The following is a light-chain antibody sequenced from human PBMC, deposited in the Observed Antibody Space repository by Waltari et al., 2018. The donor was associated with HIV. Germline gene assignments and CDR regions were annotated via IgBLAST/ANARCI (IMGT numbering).Light chain of an antibody. Sequence: QSALTQPASVSGSPGQSITISCTGTSSAVGGYNSVSWYQLHPGKAPKLMIYAVSNRPSGVSNRFSGSKSDNTASLTISGLQAEDEADYYCSSYTSTSTVYVFGTGTEVTVL. V-gene: IGLV2-14*03. CDR1: SSAVGGYNS. CDR3: SSYTSTSTVYV. CDR2: AVS. J-gene: IGLJ1*01.